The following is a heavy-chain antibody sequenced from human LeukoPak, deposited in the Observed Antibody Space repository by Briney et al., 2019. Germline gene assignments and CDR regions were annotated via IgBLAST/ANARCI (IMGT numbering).Heavy chain of an antibody. CDR3: ARGGGYGVDV. V-gene: IGHV3-48*03. CDR1: GFTFSSCE. D-gene: IGHD3-16*01. CDR2: ISSGGTTI. J-gene: IGHJ6*02. Sequence: GGSLRLSCAASGFTFSSCEMNWVRQAPGKGLEWVSYISSGGTTIYYADSVKGRFTMSRDNAKNSLYLQMNSLRAEDTAVYYCARGGGYGVDVWGQGTTVTVSS.